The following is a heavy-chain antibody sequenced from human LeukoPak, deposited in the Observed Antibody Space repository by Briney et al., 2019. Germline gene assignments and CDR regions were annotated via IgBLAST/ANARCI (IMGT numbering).Heavy chain of an antibody. Sequence: PSETLSLTCTVSGGSISSYYWSWIRQPPGKGLEWIGYIYYSGSTNYNPSLKSRVTISVDTSKNQFSLKLSSVTAADTAVYYCARVGPIWFGELGAFDPWGQGTLVTVSS. CDR3: ARVGPIWFGELGAFDP. J-gene: IGHJ5*02. CDR2: IYYSGST. V-gene: IGHV4-59*01. CDR1: GGSISSYY. D-gene: IGHD3-10*01.